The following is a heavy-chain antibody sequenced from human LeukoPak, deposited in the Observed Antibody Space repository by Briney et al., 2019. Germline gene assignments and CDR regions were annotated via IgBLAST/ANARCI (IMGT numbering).Heavy chain of an antibody. CDR3: ARGGGCSYGALYYYYYGMDV. V-gene: IGHV4-34*01. CDR2: INHSGST. CDR1: GGSFSGYY. Sequence: PSETLSLTCAVYGGSFSGYYWSWIRQPPGKGLEWIGEINHSGSTNYNPSLKSRVTISVDTSKNQFSLKLSSVTAADTAVYYCARGGGCSYGALYYYYYGMDVWGQGTTVTVSS. J-gene: IGHJ6*02. D-gene: IGHD5-18*01.